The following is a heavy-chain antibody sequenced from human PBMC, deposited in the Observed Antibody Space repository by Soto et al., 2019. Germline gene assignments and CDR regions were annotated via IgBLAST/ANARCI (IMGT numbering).Heavy chain of an antibody. V-gene: IGHV5-51*01. J-gene: IGHJ4*02. CDR3: ASGTYSSGWYPHYYFDY. D-gene: IGHD6-19*01. CDR1: GYSFTSYW. CDR2: IYPGDSDT. Sequence: GESLKISCKGSGYSFTSYWIGWVRQMPGKGLEWMGIIYPGDSDTRYSPSFQGQVTISADKSISTAYLQWSSLKASDTAMYYCASGTYSSGWYPHYYFDYWGQGTLVTVSS.